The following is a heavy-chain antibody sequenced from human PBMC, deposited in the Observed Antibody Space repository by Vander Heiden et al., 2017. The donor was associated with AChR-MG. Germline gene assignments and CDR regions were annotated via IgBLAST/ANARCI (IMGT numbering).Heavy chain of an antibody. V-gene: IGHV3-7*01. CDR1: GFPFSTYG. Sequence: EVQLVESGGGLAQPGGSLGLSCAAPGFPFSTYGMTWVRQAPGKGLEWVANIKQDGSEKYYVDSVKGRFTISRDNAKNSLYLQMNSLRAEDTAVYYCARLSTYYDFWSGYPYFDYWGQGTLVTVSS. D-gene: IGHD3-3*01. CDR3: ARLSTYYDFWSGYPYFDY. CDR2: IKQDGSEK. J-gene: IGHJ4*02.